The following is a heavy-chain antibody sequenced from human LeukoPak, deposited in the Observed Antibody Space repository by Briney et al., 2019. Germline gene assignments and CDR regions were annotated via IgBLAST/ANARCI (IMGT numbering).Heavy chain of an antibody. CDR3: AKDFGVGSVTYRFDY. CDR2: ISGSGGST. D-gene: IGHD3-10*01. CDR1: GFTFSSYA. V-gene: IGHV3-23*01. J-gene: IGHJ4*02. Sequence: PGGSLRLSCAASGFTFSSYAMSWVRQAPGKGLEWVSVISGSGGSTYYADSVKGRFTISRDNSKNTLYLQMNSLRAEDTAVYYCAKDFGVGSVTYRFDYWGQGTLVTVSS.